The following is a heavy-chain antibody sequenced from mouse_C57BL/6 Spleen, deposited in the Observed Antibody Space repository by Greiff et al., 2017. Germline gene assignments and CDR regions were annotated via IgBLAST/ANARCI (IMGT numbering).Heavy chain of an antibody. Sequence: DVQLQESGPGLVKPSQSLSLTCSVTGYSITSGYYWNWIRQFPGNKLEWMGYISYDGSNNYNPSLKNRISITRDTSKNQFFLKLNSVTTEDTATYYCARDRYSNYFAYWGQGTLVTVSA. CDR3: ARDRYSNYFAY. D-gene: IGHD2-5*01. J-gene: IGHJ3*01. CDR1: GYSITSGYY. CDR2: ISYDGSN. V-gene: IGHV3-6*01.